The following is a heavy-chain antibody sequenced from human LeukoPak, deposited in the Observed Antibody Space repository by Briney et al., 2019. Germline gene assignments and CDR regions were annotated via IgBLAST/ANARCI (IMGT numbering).Heavy chain of an antibody. V-gene: IGHV4-59*12. Sequence: SETLSLTCTVSGGSISSYYWSWIRQPPGKGLEWIGYIYYSGSTNYNPSLKSRVTISVDTSKNQFSLKLSSVTAADTAVYYCARGSEDGDYPYFDYWGQGTLVTVSS. CDR1: GGSISSYY. CDR2: IYYSGST. CDR3: ARGSEDGDYPYFDY. D-gene: IGHD4-17*01. J-gene: IGHJ4*02.